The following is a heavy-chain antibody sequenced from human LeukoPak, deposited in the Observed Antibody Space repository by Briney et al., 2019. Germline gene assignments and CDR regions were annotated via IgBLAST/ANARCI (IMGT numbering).Heavy chain of an antibody. CDR3: ARDDSSQHNWFDP. CDR2: INHSGST. Sequence: NPSETLSLTCAVYGGSFSGYYWSWIRQPPGKGLEWIGEINHSGSTNYNPSLKGRVTMSVDTSKNQFSLKVSSVTAADTAVYYCARDDSSQHNWFDPWGQGTLVTVSS. D-gene: IGHD6-13*01. CDR1: GGSFSGYY. V-gene: IGHV4-34*01. J-gene: IGHJ5*02.